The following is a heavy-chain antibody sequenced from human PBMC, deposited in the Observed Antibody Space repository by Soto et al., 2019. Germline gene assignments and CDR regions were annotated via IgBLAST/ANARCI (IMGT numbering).Heavy chain of an antibody. V-gene: IGHV1-3*01. D-gene: IGHD3-3*01. CDR1: GYTFTSYA. CDR3: ARGGYYDFWSGYFYYYYGMDV. J-gene: IGHJ6*02. CDR2: INAGNGNT. Sequence: GASVKVSCKASGYTFTSYAMHWVRQAPGQRLEWMGWINAGNGNTKYSQKFQGRVTITRDTSASTAYMELGSLRSEDTAVYYCARGGYYDFWSGYFYYYYGMDVWGQGTTVTVSS.